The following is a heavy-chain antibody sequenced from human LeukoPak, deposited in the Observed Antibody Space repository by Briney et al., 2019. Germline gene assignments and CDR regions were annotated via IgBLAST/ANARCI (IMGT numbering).Heavy chain of an antibody. D-gene: IGHD1-26*01. Sequence: GGSQRLSCVASGFTFTHAWMKWVRQAPGKGLEWVGHIKSKNDGGTTAYAAPVKGRFTISRDDSKNTLYLQMSSLKTEDTAVYYCTIRERLDYWGQGTLVTVSS. CDR2: IKSKNDGGTT. J-gene: IGHJ4*02. V-gene: IGHV3-15*01. CDR3: TIRERLDY. CDR1: GFTFTHAW.